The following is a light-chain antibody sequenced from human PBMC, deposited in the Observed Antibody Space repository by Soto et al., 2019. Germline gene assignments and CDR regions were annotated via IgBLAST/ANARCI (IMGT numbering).Light chain of an antibody. CDR3: QQYNSFPT. J-gene: IGKJ1*01. CDR2: KAS. V-gene: IGKV1-5*03. CDR1: QSISSW. Sequence: DIQMTQSPSTLSASVGDRVTITCRAIQSISSWLAWYQQKPGKAPKLLSYKASSLESGVPSRFSGSGSGTEFTLTIRSLQPDDFATYYCQQYNSFPTFGQGTKVEI.